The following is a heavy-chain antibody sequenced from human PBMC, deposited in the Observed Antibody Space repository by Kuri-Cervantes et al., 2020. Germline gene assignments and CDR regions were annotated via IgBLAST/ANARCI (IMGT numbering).Heavy chain of an antibody. CDR3: ARLEMVGATRFKY. Sequence: GESLKISCKGSGYSFGTYWIGWVRQRPGKGLDWMGIIFPGDSDTTYSPSFQGQVDISVDKSASTAYLQWSSLKASDTAVYYCARLEMVGATRFKYWGQGTRVTVSS. V-gene: IGHV5-51*01. J-gene: IGHJ4*02. CDR1: GYSFGTYW. D-gene: IGHD1-26*01. CDR2: IFPGDSDT.